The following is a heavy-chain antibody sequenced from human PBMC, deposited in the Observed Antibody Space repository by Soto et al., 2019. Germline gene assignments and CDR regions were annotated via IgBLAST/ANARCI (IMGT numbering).Heavy chain of an antibody. CDR3: ARGTAGYDFWSGYISQVLREY. V-gene: IGHV3-30-3*01. Sequence: GGPLRLSCAASGFTFSSYAMHWVRQDPGKGLEWVAVISYDGSNKYYADSVKGRFTISRDNSKNTLYLQMNSLRAEDTAVYYCARGTAGYDFWSGYISQVLREYLGERNMLSVSS. CDR1: GFTFSSYA. D-gene: IGHD3-3*01. CDR2: ISYDGSNK. J-gene: IGHJ4*02.